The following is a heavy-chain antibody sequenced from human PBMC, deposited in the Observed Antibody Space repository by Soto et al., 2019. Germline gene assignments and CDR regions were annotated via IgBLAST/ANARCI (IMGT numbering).Heavy chain of an antibody. V-gene: IGHV3-49*04. CDR1: GFIFSKYW. J-gene: IGHJ4*02. CDR3: GRDRSFIPY. CDR2: IRSTTYGGTT. Sequence: PGGSLRLSCEASGFIFSKYWMSWVRQAPGKGLEWVGFIRSTTYGGTTEYAASVKGRFTISRDDSRSIAYLQMNSLTTEDTAVYYCGRDRSFIPYWGPGTLVTVSS. D-gene: IGHD6-13*01.